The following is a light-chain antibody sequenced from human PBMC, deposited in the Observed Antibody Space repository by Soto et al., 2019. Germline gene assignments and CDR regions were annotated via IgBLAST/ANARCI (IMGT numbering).Light chain of an antibody. Sequence: EIVLTQSPGTLSLSPREGATLSCRASQSVRSNYLAWYQQKPGQAPRLRLSSASNRATGIPDRFSGSGSGTDVTLPVNRPEPKDFAVYSCHQSGSSPQTFGERTKVEIK. J-gene: IGKJ1*01. V-gene: IGKV3-20*01. CDR1: QSVRSNY. CDR3: HQSGSSPQT. CDR2: SAS.